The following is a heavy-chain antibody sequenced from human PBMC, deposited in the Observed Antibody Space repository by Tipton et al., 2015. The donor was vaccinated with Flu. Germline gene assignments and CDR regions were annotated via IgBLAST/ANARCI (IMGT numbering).Heavy chain of an antibody. CDR3: TTLLDFGGVISDY. CDR2: FKSKTEGGTT. V-gene: IGHV3-15*01. J-gene: IGHJ4*02. D-gene: IGHD3-3*01. CDR1: GFTFRLAW. Sequence: SLRLSCAASGFTFRLAWMTWVRQAPGKGLEWVGRFKSKTEGGTTDYAAPVKGRFTISGDESERTLYLEMSGLQTEDTAVYYCTTLLDFGGVISDYWGQGALVTVSS.